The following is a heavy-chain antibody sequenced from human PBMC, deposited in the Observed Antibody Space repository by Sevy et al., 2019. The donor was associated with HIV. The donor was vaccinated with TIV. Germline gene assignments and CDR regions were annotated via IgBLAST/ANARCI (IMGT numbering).Heavy chain of an antibody. CDR3: ARDLPPCATIVPHFDY. Sequence: GGSLRLSCAASGFAFSSYDMHWVRQAPGKGLEWVLYITSSGTTINYADSVKGRFTISRDNAKNSLYLQMNSLRVEDTAVYYCARDLPPCATIVPHFDYWGQGTLVTVSS. D-gene: IGHD1-26*01. J-gene: IGHJ4*02. CDR2: ITSSGTTI. V-gene: IGHV3-48*03. CDR1: GFAFSSYD.